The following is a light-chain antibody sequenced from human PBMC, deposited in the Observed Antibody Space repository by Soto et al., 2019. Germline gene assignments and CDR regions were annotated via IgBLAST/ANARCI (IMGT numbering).Light chain of an antibody. CDR3: CSFTTSGTPV. CDR2: EVN. J-gene: IGLJ1*01. Sequence: QSVLTQPASVSGSPGQWITISCTGTSSDIGAYNHVSWYQQNPGKAPQLIIYEVNNRPSGLSNRFSASKSGNAASLTISGLQAEDEADYFCCSFTTSGTPVFGTGTKGTVL. CDR1: SSDIGAYNH. V-gene: IGLV2-14*01.